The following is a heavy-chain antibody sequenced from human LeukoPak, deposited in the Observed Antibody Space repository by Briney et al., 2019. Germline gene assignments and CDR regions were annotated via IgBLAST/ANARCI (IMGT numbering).Heavy chain of an antibody. V-gene: IGHV4-39*07. Sequence: SETLSLTCTVSGGSISSSSYYWGWIRQPPGKGLEWIGSIYYSGSTYYNPSLKSRVTISVDTSKNQFSLKLSSVTAADTAVYYCARVIAAAGTPWFDPWGQGTLVTVSS. J-gene: IGHJ5*02. CDR1: GGSISSSSYY. CDR2: IYYSGST. CDR3: ARVIAAAGTPWFDP. D-gene: IGHD6-13*01.